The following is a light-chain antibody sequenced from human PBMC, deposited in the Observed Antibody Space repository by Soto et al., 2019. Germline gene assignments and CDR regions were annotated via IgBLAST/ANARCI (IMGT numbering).Light chain of an antibody. CDR1: SGHSSYA. V-gene: IGLV4-69*01. J-gene: IGLJ3*02. CDR2: LNSDGSH. Sequence: QLVLTQSPSASASLGASVKLTCNLSSGHSSYAIAWHQQQPEKGPRYLMKLNSDGSHSKGDGIPDRFSGSSSGAERYLTISSLQSEDEADYYCQTWGTGIWVFGGGTQLTVL. CDR3: QTWGTGIWV.